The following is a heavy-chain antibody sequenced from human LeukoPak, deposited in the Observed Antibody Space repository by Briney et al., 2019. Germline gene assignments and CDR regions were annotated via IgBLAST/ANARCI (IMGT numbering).Heavy chain of an antibody. CDR3: ARQHQLYYYGMDV. CDR1: GYSFTSYW. D-gene: IGHD1-1*01. Sequence: GESLKISCKGFGYSFTSYWIGWVRQMPGKGLEWMGIIYPGDSDTRYSPSFQGQVTISADKSISTAYLQWSSLKASDTAMYYCARQHQLYYYGMDVWGQGTTVTVSS. V-gene: IGHV5-51*01. CDR2: IYPGDSDT. J-gene: IGHJ6*02.